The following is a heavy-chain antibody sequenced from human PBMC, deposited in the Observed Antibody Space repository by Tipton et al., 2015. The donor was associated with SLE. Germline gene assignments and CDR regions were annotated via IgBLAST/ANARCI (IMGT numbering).Heavy chain of an antibody. J-gene: IGHJ5*02. Sequence: TLSLTCTVSGGSISSYYWSWIRQPPGKGLEWIGYIYYSGSTNYNPSLKSRVTISVDTSKNQFSLKLSSVTAADTAVYYCAREGQLVPNWFAPWGQGALVTVSS. CDR1: GGSISSYY. V-gene: IGHV4-59*01. CDR2: IYYSGST. D-gene: IGHD6-13*01. CDR3: AREGQLVPNWFAP.